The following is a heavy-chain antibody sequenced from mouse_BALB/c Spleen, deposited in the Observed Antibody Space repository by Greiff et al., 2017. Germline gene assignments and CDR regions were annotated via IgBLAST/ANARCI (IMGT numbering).Heavy chain of an antibody. J-gene: IGHJ1*01. CDR2: IRNKANGYTT. V-gene: IGHV7-3*02. Sequence: EVQLVESGGGLVQPGGYLRLSCATSGFTFTDYYMSWVRQPPGKALEWLGFIRNKANGYTTEYSASVKGRFTISRDNSQSILYLQMNTLRAEDSATYYCARVPDGSRTSYWYFDVWGAGTTVTVSS. D-gene: IGHD1-1*01. CDR3: ARVPDGSRTSYWYFDV. CDR1: GFTFTDYY.